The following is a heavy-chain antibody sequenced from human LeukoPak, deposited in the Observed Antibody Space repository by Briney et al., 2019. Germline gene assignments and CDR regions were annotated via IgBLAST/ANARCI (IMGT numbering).Heavy chain of an antibody. CDR1: GGSISSTNW. J-gene: IGHJ4*02. CDR2: ITYDGST. D-gene: IGHD3-3*01. V-gene: IGHV4-4*02. Sequence: SGTLSLTCAVSGGSISSTNWWSWVRQPPGKGLEWIGEITYDGSTNYNPSLKSRVTISVDTSKIQFSLNLSSVTAADTAIYYCARGLASGYPPIPFDYWGQGTQVTVSS. CDR3: ARGLASGYPPIPFDY.